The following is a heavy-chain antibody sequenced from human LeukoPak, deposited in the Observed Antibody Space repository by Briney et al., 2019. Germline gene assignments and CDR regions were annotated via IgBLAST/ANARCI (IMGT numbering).Heavy chain of an antibody. Sequence: GGSLRLSCAASGFTFSSYAMSRVRQAPGKGLEWVSAISGSGGSTYYADSVKGRFTISRDNSKNTLYLQMNSLRAEDTAVYYCAKSATILVVTAIFDYWGQGTLVTVSS. J-gene: IGHJ4*02. CDR3: AKSATILVVTAIFDY. CDR1: GFTFSSYA. D-gene: IGHD2-21*02. V-gene: IGHV3-23*01. CDR2: ISGSGGST.